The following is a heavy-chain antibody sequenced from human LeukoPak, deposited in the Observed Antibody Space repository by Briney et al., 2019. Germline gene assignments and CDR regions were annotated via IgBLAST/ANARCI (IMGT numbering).Heavy chain of an antibody. CDR3: AKDVESGRSADY. J-gene: IGHJ4*02. Sequence: GGSLRLSCAASGFTFSNYAMSWVRQAPGKRLEWVSTISGSGGGTYYADSVKGRFTLSRDNSMNTLYLQMNSLRAEDTAVYYCAKDVESGRSADYWGQGTLVTVSS. CDR2: ISGSGGGT. CDR1: GFTFSNYA. D-gene: IGHD3-10*01. V-gene: IGHV3-23*01.